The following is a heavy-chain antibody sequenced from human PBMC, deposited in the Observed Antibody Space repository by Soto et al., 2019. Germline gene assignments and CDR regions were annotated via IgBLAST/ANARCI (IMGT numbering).Heavy chain of an antibody. D-gene: IGHD3-22*01. J-gene: IGHJ4*02. CDR1: GSTFSSYS. CDR3: AGDKSPTYYYDSSGYYPLGY. V-gene: IGHV3-21*01. CDR2: ISSSSSYI. Sequence: GGSLRLSCAASGSTFSSYSMNWVRQAPGKGLEWVSSISSSSSYIYYADSVKGRFTISRDNAKNSLYLQMNSLRAEDTAVYYCAGDKSPTYYYDSSGYYPLGYWGQGTLVTVSS.